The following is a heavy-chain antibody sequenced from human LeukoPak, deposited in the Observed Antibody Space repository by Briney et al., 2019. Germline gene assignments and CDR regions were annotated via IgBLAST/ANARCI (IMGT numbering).Heavy chain of an antibody. Sequence: PGGSLRLSCAASGFTFDDYAMHWVRQAPGKGLEWVSGISWNSGSIGYADSVKGRFTISRDNAKNSLYLQMNSLRAEDTALYYCAREVVPAARASWFDPWGQGTLVTVSS. D-gene: IGHD2-2*01. CDR3: AREVVPAARASWFDP. CDR2: ISWNSGSI. V-gene: IGHV3-9*01. CDR1: GFTFDDYA. J-gene: IGHJ5*02.